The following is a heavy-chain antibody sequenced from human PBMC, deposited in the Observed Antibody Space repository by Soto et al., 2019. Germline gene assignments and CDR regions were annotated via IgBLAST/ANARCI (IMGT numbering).Heavy chain of an antibody. CDR1: GFTFSSYW. CDR3: ATDSPFEF. CDR2: IKQGGTEK. Sequence: LRLSCAASGFTFSSYWMSWVRQAPGKGLEWVANIKQGGTEKYYINSVKGRFTISRDNAKNSLYLQMNSLRAEDMAVYYCATDSPFEFWGQGTLVTVSS. D-gene: IGHD5-18*01. V-gene: IGHV3-7*03. J-gene: IGHJ4*02.